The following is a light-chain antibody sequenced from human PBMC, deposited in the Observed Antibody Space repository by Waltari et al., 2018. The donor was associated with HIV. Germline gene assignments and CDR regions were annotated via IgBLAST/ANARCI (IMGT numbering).Light chain of an antibody. CDR3: QQSYSIPPFYP. CDR1: QSINSY. J-gene: IGKJ2*01. Sequence: DIQMTQSPSSLTAYVGDRVTITCRASQSINSYLNWYQQKPGKAPKLLIYDANRLQSGVPSRFSGSGSGTDFTLTISSLQPEDFATYYCQQSYSIPPFYPFGQGTKLEIK. V-gene: IGKV1-39*01. CDR2: DAN.